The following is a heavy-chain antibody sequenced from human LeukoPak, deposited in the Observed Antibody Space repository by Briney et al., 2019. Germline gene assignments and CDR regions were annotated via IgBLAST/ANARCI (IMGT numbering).Heavy chain of an antibody. CDR2: ISPSGGST. CDR3: ARDHGSGSYCDY. J-gene: IGHJ4*02. V-gene: IGHV1-46*01. Sequence: ASVKVSCKASGYTFTTYYMHWVRQAPGQGLEWMGIISPSGGSTTYAQKFQGRVTMTRDTSTSTVYMEPSSLRSDGTAVYYCARDHGSGSYCDYWGQGTLLTVSS. D-gene: IGHD3-10*01. CDR1: GYTFTTYY.